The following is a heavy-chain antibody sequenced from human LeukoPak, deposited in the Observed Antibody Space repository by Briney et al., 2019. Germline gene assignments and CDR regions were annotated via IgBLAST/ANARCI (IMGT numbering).Heavy chain of an antibody. V-gene: IGHV5-51*01. CDR3: ARQTPNQYGMDV. CDR1: EYSFTSYW. D-gene: IGHD2-15*01. Sequence: GESLKISCQGFEYSFTSYWIGWVRQMPGKGPEWMGIIHPGDSNIRYSPSFQGQITISADKSISTAYLQWSSLKASDTAMYYCARQTPNQYGMDVWGTGTTVTVSS. CDR2: IHPGDSNI. J-gene: IGHJ6*04.